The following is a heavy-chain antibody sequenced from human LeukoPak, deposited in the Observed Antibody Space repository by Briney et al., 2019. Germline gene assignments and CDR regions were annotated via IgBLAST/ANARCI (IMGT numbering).Heavy chain of an antibody. Sequence: GGSLRLSCAASGFTFSHYSMNWVRQAPGKGLEWVSSMSINSGLIYYADSVKGRFTISRDNAKNSLYLQMNSLGAEDTAVYYRAREFDYSTSGAGYWGQGTLVTVSS. CDR3: AREFDYSTSGAGY. D-gene: IGHD4-11*01. CDR2: MSINSGLI. J-gene: IGHJ4*02. V-gene: IGHV3-21*01. CDR1: GFTFSHYS.